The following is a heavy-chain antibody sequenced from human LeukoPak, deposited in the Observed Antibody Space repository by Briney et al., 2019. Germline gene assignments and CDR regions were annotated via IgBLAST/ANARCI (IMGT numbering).Heavy chain of an antibody. V-gene: IGHV1-69*05. CDR1: GGTFSSYA. CDR3: ARDLGVATGDYFDY. D-gene: IGHD5-12*01. J-gene: IGHJ4*02. CDR2: IIPIFGTA. Sequence: SVKVSCKASGGTFSSYAISWVRQAPGQGLEWMGGIIPIFGTASYAQKFQGRVTITTDESTSTAYMELSRLRSEDTAVYYCARDLGVATGDYFDYWGQGTLVTVSS.